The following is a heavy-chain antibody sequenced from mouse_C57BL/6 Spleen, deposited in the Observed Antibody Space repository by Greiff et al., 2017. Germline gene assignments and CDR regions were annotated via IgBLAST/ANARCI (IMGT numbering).Heavy chain of an antibody. CDR3: SICDGYDDY. Sequence: EVQVVESGAELVKPGASVKLSCTASGFNFTDYDMHWVKQRTEQGLEWIGRIDPETGDTKYAPKFQGKATITADTSSNTAYLQLRSLTSEDSAVYYCSICDGYDDYWGQGTTLTVSS. CDR2: IDPETGDT. V-gene: IGHV14-2*01. J-gene: IGHJ2*01. CDR1: GFNFTDYD. D-gene: IGHD2-2*01.